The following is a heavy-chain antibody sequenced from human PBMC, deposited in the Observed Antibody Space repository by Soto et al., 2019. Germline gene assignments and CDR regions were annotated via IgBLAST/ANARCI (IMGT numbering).Heavy chain of an antibody. J-gene: IGHJ1*01. D-gene: IGHD6-13*01. CDR2: IYHSGST. Sequence: SETLSLTCAVSGGSISSGGYSWGWIRQPPGKGLEGIGNIYHSGSTYYNPSLKSRVTISVDRSKNQFSLKLSSVTAANTAVYYCASRNIKRRGIAAAGEYFQHWGQGTLVTVSS. V-gene: IGHV4-30-2*01. CDR3: ASRNIKRRGIAAAGEYFQH. CDR1: GGSISSGGYS.